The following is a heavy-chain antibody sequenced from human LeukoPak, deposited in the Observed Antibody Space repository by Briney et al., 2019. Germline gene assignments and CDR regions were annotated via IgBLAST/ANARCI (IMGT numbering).Heavy chain of an antibody. Sequence: RASVEVSCKASGYTFTSYDINWVRQATGQGLEWMGWMNPNSGNTGYAQKFQGRVTMTRNTSISTAYMELSSLRSEDTAVYYCARVGYDFWSGYYTPLDYWGQGTLVTVSS. D-gene: IGHD3-3*01. J-gene: IGHJ4*02. CDR3: ARVGYDFWSGYYTPLDY. CDR1: GYTFTSYD. CDR2: MNPNSGNT. V-gene: IGHV1-8*01.